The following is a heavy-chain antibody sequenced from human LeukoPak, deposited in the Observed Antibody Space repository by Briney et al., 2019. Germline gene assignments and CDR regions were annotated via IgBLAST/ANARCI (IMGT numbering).Heavy chain of an antibody. CDR1: GFTFSSYG. Sequence: PGGSLRLSCAASGFTFSSYGMHWVRQAPGKGLEWVAVISYDGSNKYYADSVKGRFTISRDNSKNTLYLQMNSLRAEDTAVYYCAKSRGAYCGSDCPGFDYWGQGTLVTVSS. CDR3: AKSRGAYCGSDCPGFDY. D-gene: IGHD2-21*02. J-gene: IGHJ4*02. CDR2: ISYDGSNK. V-gene: IGHV3-30*18.